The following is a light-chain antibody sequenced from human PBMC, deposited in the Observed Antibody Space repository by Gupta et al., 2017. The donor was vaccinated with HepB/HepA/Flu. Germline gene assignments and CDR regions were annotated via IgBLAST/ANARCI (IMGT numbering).Light chain of an antibody. CDR2: GIS. V-gene: IGKV3-15*01. J-gene: IGKJ2*01. CDR1: QSVSNN. Sequence: IVTIQSPPTLSVSPGETATLSCRASQSVSNNLAWYQKKPGQAPRLLIYGISTRATGIPARFSGSGSGTDFSLTISSRQPEDSAVYYCQQYNNWPPTTFGQGTKVEIK. CDR3: QQYNNWPPTT.